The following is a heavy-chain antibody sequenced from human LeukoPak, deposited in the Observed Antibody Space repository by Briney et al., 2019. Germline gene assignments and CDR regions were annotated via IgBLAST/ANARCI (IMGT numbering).Heavy chain of an antibody. V-gene: IGHV4-39*07. D-gene: IGHD3-10*01. CDR3: ARGGFYGHPFDF. CDR1: SDFFSSVTDY. J-gene: IGHJ4*02. Sequence: PSETLSLTCTVSSDFFSSVTDYWAWIRQPPGKGLEWIASGDYSGTTYYNPSLESRVSISVDTSNNQVSLNLNSVTAADTAVYFCARGGFYGHPFDFGGQGTLVTVSS. CDR2: GDYSGTT.